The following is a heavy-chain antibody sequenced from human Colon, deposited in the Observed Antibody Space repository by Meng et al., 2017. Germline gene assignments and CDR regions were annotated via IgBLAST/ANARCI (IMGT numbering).Heavy chain of an antibody. CDR1: GGSISSGTHN. J-gene: IGHJ4*02. Sequence: QLQLQESGPGLGKPSETLPPTCSVSGGSISSGTHNWGWVRQPPGKGLEWIGSVYYSGTTYYSTSLKSRVTISVDTSKNQFSLKLSAVTAADTAVYYCARRDAVIKGVDCWGQGTLVTVSS. CDR3: ARRDAVIKGVDC. CDR2: VYYSGTT. D-gene: IGHD2-21*01. V-gene: IGHV4-39*01.